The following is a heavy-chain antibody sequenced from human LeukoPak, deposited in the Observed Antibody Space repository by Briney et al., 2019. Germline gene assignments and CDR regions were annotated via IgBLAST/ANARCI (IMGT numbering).Heavy chain of an antibody. CDR2: ISAYNGNT. D-gene: IGHD3-9*01. J-gene: IGHJ3*02. CDR3: ALGIRYFDYETDAFDI. V-gene: IGHV1-18*01. Sequence: GASVKVSCKASGYTFTSYGISWVRQAPGQGLEWMGWISAYNGNTNYAQKLQGRVTMTTDTSTSTAYMELRSLRSDDTAVYYCALGIRYFDYETDAFDIWGQGTMVTVSS. CDR1: GYTFTSYG.